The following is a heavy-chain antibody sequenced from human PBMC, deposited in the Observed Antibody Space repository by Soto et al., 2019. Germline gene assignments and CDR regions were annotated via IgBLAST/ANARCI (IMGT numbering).Heavy chain of an antibody. CDR2: IHSSGST. D-gene: IGHD6-13*01. J-gene: IGHJ5*02. CDR3: ARDQGVAAAGITWFDP. Sequence: SETLSLTCTVSGASMNSYHWSWMRQPAGKGLEWIGHIHSSGSTNYNPSLKSRVTMSVDTSKNQFSLRLMSLAAADTAVYYCARDQGVAAAGITWFDPWGQGALVTAPQ. V-gene: IGHV4-4*07. CDR1: GASMNSYH.